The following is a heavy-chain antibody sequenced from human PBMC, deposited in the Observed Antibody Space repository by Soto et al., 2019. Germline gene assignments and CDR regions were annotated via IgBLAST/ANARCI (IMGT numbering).Heavy chain of an antibody. D-gene: IGHD4-17*01. CDR3: ARETDYALDY. J-gene: IGHJ4*02. CDR1: GGSISRYY. CDR2: IYYSGST. V-gene: IGHV4-59*01. Sequence: LSLTCTVSGGSISRYYWSWIRQPPGKGLEWIGYIYYSGSTNYNPSLKSRVTISVDTSKNQFSLKLSSVTAADTAVYYCARETDYALDYWGQGTLVTVSS.